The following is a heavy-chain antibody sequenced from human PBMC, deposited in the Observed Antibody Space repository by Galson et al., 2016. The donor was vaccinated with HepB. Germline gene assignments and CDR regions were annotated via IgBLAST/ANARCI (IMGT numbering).Heavy chain of an antibody. CDR1: GFTSSSYS. CDR2: ISAGGVNT. J-gene: IGHJ4*02. V-gene: IGHV3-21*01. Sequence: SLRLSCAASGFTSSSYSMNWVRQAPAKGLEWVSLISAGGVNTYSAGSVKGRFTISRDNAKNSLYLQMNSLRAEDTAVYYCARGDIVGAIFDYWGQGTLVTVSS. CDR3: ARGDIVGAIFDY. D-gene: IGHD1-26*01.